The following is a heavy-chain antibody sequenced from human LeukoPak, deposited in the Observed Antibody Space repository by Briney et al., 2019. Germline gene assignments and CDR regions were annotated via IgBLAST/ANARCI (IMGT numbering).Heavy chain of an antibody. V-gene: IGHV4-31*03. Sequence: TSETLSLTCTVSGGSISSGNYYWRWIRQQPGKGLEWIGYIYYSESTYYNPSLKSRVSISVDTSKNQFSLKLSSVTAADTAVYYCARGTYWYFDLWGRGTLVTVSS. J-gene: IGHJ2*01. CDR1: GGSISSGNYY. CDR3: ARGTYWYFDL. CDR2: IYYSEST.